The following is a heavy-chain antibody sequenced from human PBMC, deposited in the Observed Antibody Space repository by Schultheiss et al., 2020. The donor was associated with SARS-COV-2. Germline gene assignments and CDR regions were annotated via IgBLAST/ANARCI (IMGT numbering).Heavy chain of an antibody. Sequence: SETLSLTCAVSGGSITSNYWWGWLRQPPGRGLEWIGRIYTSGSTNYNPSLKSRVTMSVDTSKNQFSLKLSSVTAADTAVYYCARGDSSSLDYWGQGTLVTVSS. J-gene: IGHJ4*02. V-gene: IGHV4-4*07. CDR2: IYTSGST. CDR1: GGSITSNYW. CDR3: ARGDSSSLDY. D-gene: IGHD6-13*01.